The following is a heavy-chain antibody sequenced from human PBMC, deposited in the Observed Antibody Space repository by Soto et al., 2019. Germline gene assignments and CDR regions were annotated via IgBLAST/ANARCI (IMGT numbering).Heavy chain of an antibody. CDR3: ASISLSYCGVDCASHDY. CDR1: GGSISSGDYY. V-gene: IGHV4-30-4*01. D-gene: IGHD2-21*02. Sequence: QVQLQESGPGLVKPSQTLSLTCTASGGSISSGDYYWSWIRQPPGKGLEWIGYIYYSGSTYYNPSLKSRVTTSVDTSKNQFSRKLSSVTAADTAVYYCASISLSYCGVDCASHDYWGQGTLVTVSS. CDR2: IYYSGST. J-gene: IGHJ4*02.